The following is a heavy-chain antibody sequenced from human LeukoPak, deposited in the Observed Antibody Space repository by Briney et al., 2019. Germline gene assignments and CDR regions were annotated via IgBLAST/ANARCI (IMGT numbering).Heavy chain of an antibody. J-gene: IGHJ4*02. Sequence: GASVKVSCKASGYMFTKYGISWVRQAPGQGPEWMGWINPDNGNLKYAEGLQGRVTMTTDTSTSTAYMELTSLRSDDTAIYYCARDAYDRNWSYFDYWGQGTLVTVSS. CDR3: ARDAYDRNWSYFDY. CDR1: GYMFTKYG. CDR2: INPDNGNL. V-gene: IGHV1-18*01. D-gene: IGHD1-1*01.